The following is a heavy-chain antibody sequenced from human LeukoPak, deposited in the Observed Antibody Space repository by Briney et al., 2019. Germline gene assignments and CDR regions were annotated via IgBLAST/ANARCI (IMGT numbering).Heavy chain of an antibody. Sequence: PSQTLSLTCTVSGGSISSGDYYWSWIRQPPGKDPEWIGYIYYSGSTYYNPSLKSRVTISVDTSKNQFSLKLSSVTAADTAVYYCASQKWELPYYFDYWGQGTLVTVSS. J-gene: IGHJ4*02. CDR3: ASQKWELPYYFDY. CDR1: GGSISSGDYY. CDR2: IYYSGST. V-gene: IGHV4-30-4*08. D-gene: IGHD1-26*01.